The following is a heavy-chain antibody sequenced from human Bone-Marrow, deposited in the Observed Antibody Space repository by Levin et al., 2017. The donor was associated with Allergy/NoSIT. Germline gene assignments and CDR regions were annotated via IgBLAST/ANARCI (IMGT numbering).Heavy chain of an antibody. CDR2: ISGSGGST. CDR3: AKLVPVALAAHRGWFDP. D-gene: IGHD6-19*01. CDR1: GFTFGSYA. J-gene: IGHJ5*02. V-gene: IGHV3-23*01. Sequence: PGGSLRLSCAASGFTFGSYAMSWVRQAPGKGLEWVSAISGSGGSTYYADSVKGRFTISRDNSKNTLYLQMNSLRAEDTAVYYCAKLVPVALAAHRGWFDPWGQGTLVTVSS.